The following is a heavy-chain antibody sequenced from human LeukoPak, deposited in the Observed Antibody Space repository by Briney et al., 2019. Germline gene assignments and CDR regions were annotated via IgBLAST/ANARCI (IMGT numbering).Heavy chain of an antibody. V-gene: IGHV1-2*06. J-gene: IGHJ4*02. D-gene: IGHD1-14*01. CDR3: ARVSPLDARVTAIDY. Sequence: ASVKVSCKASGGTFSSYAISWVRQAPGQGLEWMGRINPNSGGTNYAQKFQGRVTMTRDTSISTAYMELSRLRSDDTAVYYCARVSPLDARVTAIDYWGQGTLVTVSS. CDR2: INPNSGGT. CDR1: GGTFSSYA.